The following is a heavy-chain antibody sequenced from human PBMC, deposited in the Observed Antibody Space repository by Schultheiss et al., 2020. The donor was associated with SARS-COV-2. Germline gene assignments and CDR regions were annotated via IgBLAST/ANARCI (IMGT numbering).Heavy chain of an antibody. D-gene: IGHD1-14*01. CDR1: GFSFSTST. J-gene: IGHJ4*02. V-gene: IGHV3-21*01. CDR3: ARSGAQGVTDN. Sequence: GGSLRLSCAASGFSFSTSTMNWVRQAPGKGLEWVSSISSSSSYNYYADSVKGRFTISRDNANNSLYLQMSSLRAEDTAVYYCARSGAQGVTDNWGQGTLVTVSS. CDR2: ISSSSSYN.